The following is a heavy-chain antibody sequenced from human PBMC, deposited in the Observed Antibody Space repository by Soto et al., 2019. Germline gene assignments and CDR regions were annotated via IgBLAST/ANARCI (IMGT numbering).Heavy chain of an antibody. V-gene: IGHV4-61*01. D-gene: IGHD6-19*01. CDR2: IYYSGST. J-gene: IGHJ6*02. Sequence: PSETLSLTFTVCGGSVSSGSYYWSCIRQPPWKGLEWIGYIYYSGSTNYNPSLKSRFTISVDTSKNQFSLNLSSVTAADTAVYYCARDEDLAVAGFPKIYGMDVWGQGTTVTVYS. CDR3: ARDEDLAVAGFPKIYGMDV. CDR1: GGSVSSGSYY.